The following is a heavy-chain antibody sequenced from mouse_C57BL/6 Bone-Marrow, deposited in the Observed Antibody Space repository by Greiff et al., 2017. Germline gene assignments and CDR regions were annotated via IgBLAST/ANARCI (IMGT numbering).Heavy chain of an antibody. CDR2: ISSGSSTI. Sequence: EVQLVESGGGLVKPGGSLKLSCAASGFTFSDYGMHWVRQAPEKGLEWVAYISSGSSTIYYADTVKGRFTISRDNATNTLFLQLTSLRSEDTAMYYCARTGYYYGSSYPWYFDVWGTGTTVTVSS. CDR3: ARTGYYYGSSYPWYFDV. D-gene: IGHD1-1*01. J-gene: IGHJ1*03. V-gene: IGHV5-17*01. CDR1: GFTFSDYG.